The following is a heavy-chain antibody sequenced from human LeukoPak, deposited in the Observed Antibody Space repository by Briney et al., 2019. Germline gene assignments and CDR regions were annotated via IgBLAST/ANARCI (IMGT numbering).Heavy chain of an antibody. V-gene: IGHV3-73*01. CDR1: GFTFSGSA. D-gene: IGHD5-12*01. CDR3: TSNVGEDIVATTPFDY. CDR2: IRSKANSYAT. Sequence: GGSLKLSCAASGFTFSGSAMHWVRQASGKGLEWVGRIRSKANSYATASAASVKGRFTISRDDSKNTAYLQMNSLKTEDTAVYYCTSNVGEDIVATTPFDYWGQGTLVTVSS. J-gene: IGHJ4*02.